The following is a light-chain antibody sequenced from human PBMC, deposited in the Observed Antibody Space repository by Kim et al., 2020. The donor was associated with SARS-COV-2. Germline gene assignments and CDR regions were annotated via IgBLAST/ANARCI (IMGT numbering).Light chain of an antibody. Sequence: GQSVTISCTGTSSDVGSYNRVSWYQQPPGTAPKLMIYEVSNRPSGVPDRFSGSKSGNTASLTISGLQAEDEADYYCASYTSVSSWIFGGGTQLTVL. CDR3: ASYTSVSSWI. J-gene: IGLJ2*01. V-gene: IGLV2-18*02. CDR2: EVS. CDR1: SSDVGSYNR.